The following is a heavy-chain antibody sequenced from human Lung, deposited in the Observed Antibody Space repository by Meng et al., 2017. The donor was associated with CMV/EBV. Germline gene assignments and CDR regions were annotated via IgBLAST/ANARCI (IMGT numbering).Heavy chain of an antibody. D-gene: IGHD2-2*02. CDR2: IIPIFSIA. Sequence: SVXVSXXASGGTFSSYAFSWVRQAPGQGLEWMGGIIPIFSIANYAQKFQGRVTITTDESTSTAYMELSSLRSEDTAVYYCARDRTGDCSSTSCYNYYYYGMDVWGQGTTVTVSS. J-gene: IGHJ6*02. CDR3: ARDRTGDCSSTSCYNYYYYGMDV. CDR1: GGTFSSYA. V-gene: IGHV1-69*05.